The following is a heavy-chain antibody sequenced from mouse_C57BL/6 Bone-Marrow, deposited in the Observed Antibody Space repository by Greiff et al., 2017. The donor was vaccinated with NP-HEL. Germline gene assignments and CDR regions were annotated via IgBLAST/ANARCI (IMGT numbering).Heavy chain of an antibody. V-gene: IGHV7-3*01. CDR3: ASSHYYGSSYDGYFDV. Sequence: EVKLVESGGGLVQPGGSLSLSCAASGFTFTDYYMSWVRQPPGKALEWLGFIRNKANGYTTEYSASVKGRFTISRDNSQSILYLQMNALRAEDSATYYCASSHYYGSSYDGYFDVWGTGTTVTVSS. CDR1: GFTFTDYY. J-gene: IGHJ1*03. CDR2: IRNKANGYTT. D-gene: IGHD1-1*01.